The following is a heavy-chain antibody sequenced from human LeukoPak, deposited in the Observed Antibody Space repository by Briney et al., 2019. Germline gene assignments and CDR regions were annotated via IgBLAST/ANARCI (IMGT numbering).Heavy chain of an antibody. CDR1: GFTFGDYG. D-gene: IGHD3-3*01. CDR2: IRSKAYGGTT. Sequence: PGRSLRLSCTASGFTFGDYGMSWFRQASGKGLEWVGFIRSKAYGGTTEYAASVKGRFTISRDDSKSIAYVQMNSLKTEDTAVYYCTRQVLRFLEGLYDYWGQGTLVTVSS. V-gene: IGHV3-49*03. CDR3: TRQVLRFLEGLYDY. J-gene: IGHJ4*02.